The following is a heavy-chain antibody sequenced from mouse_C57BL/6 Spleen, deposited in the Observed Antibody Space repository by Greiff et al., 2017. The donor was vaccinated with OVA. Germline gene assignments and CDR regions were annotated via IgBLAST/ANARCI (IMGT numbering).Heavy chain of an antibody. CDR3: ARGLRNYAMDY. CDR1: GYTFTSYW. J-gene: IGHJ4*01. CDR2: IYPGSGST. V-gene: IGHV1-55*01. D-gene: IGHD2-2*01. Sequence: QVQLQQSGAELVKPGASVKMSCKASGYTFTSYWITWVKQRPGQGLEWIGDIYPGSGSTNYNEKFKSKATLTVDTSSSTAYMQLSSLTSEDSAVYYCARGLRNYAMDYWGQRTSVTVSS.